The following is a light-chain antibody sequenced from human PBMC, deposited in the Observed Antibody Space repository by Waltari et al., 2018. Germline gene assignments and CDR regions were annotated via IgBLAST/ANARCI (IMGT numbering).Light chain of an antibody. J-gene: IGKJ1*01. Sequence: DIQMTQSPSTLSASVGDRVTITCRASQSINSWLAWYQQKPGKAPKLLIYKASSLESGVPSRFSGNGSGTEFTLTISSLQPDDFATYYCQQYDTYGTFGQGTKVDI. V-gene: IGKV1-5*03. CDR3: QQYDTYGT. CDR2: KAS. CDR1: QSINSW.